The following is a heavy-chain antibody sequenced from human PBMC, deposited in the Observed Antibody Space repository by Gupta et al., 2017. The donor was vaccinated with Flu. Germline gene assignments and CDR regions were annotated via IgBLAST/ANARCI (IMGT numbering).Heavy chain of an antibody. Sequence: QVQLQESGPGLVKPSQTLSLTCTVSGVSVSSTNYYWSWIRQAAGKGLEWIGRIYDSESTNYNPYLKSRGTISVDTSKNQFSLKLSSVTAADTAVDYCARDTLASGSSDYWGQGTLVTVSS. CDR2: IYDSEST. J-gene: IGHJ4*02. D-gene: IGHD1-26*01. V-gene: IGHV4-61*02. CDR3: ARDTLASGSSDY. CDR1: GVSVSSTNYY.